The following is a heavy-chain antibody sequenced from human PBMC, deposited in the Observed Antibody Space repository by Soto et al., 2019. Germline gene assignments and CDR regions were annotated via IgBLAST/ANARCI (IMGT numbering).Heavy chain of an antibody. D-gene: IGHD1-7*01. Sequence: QVQLVESGGGVVQPGRSLRLSCAASGFTFSSYAMHWVRQAPGKGLEWVAVMSYDGSNKYYADSVKGRFTISRDNSKNTLYLQMNSLTAEDTAVYYCAREPPHTSLKGELYYYDYGMDVWGQGTTVTVSS. J-gene: IGHJ6*02. CDR3: AREPPHTSLKGELYYYDYGMDV. V-gene: IGHV3-30-3*01. CDR1: GFTFSSYA. CDR2: MSYDGSNK.